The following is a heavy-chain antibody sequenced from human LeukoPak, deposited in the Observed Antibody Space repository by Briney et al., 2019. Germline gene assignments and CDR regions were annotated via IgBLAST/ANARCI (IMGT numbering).Heavy chain of an antibody. V-gene: IGHV4-31*03. D-gene: IGHD5-18*01. CDR1: SGSISSGGYY. CDR2: IYYSGST. J-gene: IGHJ4*02. Sequence: SETLSLTCTVSSGSISSGGYYWSWIRQHPGKGLEWIGYIYYSGSTYYNPSLKSRVTISVDTSKNQFSLKLSSVTAADTAVYYCARATVDTAMVFGYWGQGTLVTVSS. CDR3: ARATVDTAMVFGY.